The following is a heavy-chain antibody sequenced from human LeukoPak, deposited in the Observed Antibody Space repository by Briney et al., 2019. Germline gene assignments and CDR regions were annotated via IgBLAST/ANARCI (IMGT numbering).Heavy chain of an antibody. D-gene: IGHD3-3*01. J-gene: IGHJ6*03. CDR2: IRYDGSNK. CDR3: AKKSYYDFWSGWPYMDV. CDR1: GFTFSSYG. V-gene: IGHV3-30*02. Sequence: PGGSLRLSCAASGFTFSSYGMHWVRQAPGKGLEWVAFIRYDGSNKYYADSVKGRFTISRDNSKNTLYLQMNSLRAEDTAVYYCAKKSYYDFWSGWPYMDVWGKGTTVTVSS.